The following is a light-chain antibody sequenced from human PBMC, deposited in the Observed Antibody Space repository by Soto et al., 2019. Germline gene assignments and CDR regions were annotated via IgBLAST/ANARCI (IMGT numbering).Light chain of an antibody. CDR2: EVT. CDR1: NNDIGGYNY. Sequence: QSALTQPRSVSGSPGQSVTISCTGTNNDIGGYNYVSWYQQHPGKPPKLMIYEVTNRPSGVSNRFSGSRSGNTASLTISGLQAEDEADYYCSSYTSSRTRVFGSGTKLTVL. CDR3: SSYTSSRTRV. J-gene: IGLJ1*01. V-gene: IGLV2-14*01.